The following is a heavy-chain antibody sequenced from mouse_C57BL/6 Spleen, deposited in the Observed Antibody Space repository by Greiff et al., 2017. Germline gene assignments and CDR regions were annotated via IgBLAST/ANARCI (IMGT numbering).Heavy chain of an antibody. Sequence: VQLQQPGAELVRPGSSVKLSCKASGYTFTSYWMHWVKQRPIQGLEWIGNIDPPDSETPYNQQFKDKATLTVDKSSSTAYMQLSSLTSEDSAVYYWARAEYGNYVAFAYWGQGTLVTVSA. V-gene: IGHV1-52*01. CDR3: ARAEYGNYVAFAY. D-gene: IGHD2-1*01. CDR2: IDPPDSET. CDR1: GYTFTSYW. J-gene: IGHJ3*01.